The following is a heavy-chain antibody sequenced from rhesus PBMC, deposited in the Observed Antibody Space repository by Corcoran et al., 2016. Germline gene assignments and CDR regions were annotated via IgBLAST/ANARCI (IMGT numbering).Heavy chain of an antibody. V-gene: IGHV5-2*01. Sequence: EVQLVQSGAEVKRPGESLKISCKTSGYSFTSYWISWVRQIPGKGLEWMGVIDPIDSDNRYSPSFQGQVTISADKSISTAYLQWSSLKASDTATYYCAKDRYNFWTGYSLDYWGQGVLVTVSS. J-gene: IGHJ4*01. D-gene: IGHD3-3*01. CDR3: AKDRYNFWTGYSLDY. CDR2: IDPIDSDN. CDR1: GYSFTSYW.